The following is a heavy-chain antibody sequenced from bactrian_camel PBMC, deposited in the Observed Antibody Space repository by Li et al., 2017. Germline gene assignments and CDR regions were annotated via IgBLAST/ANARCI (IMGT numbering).Heavy chain of an antibody. CDR3: AATGGPVRGPYKLSARDYNY. D-gene: IGHD1*01. J-gene: IGHJ4*01. Sequence: QLVESGGGSVQAGGSLRLSCAFDAYTPANVRTAWFRQAPGQEREGVAAIYSGDGSAIYSDSATGRFTISQDTASKTVVLQMNSLKAEDTGMYYCAATGGPVRGPYKLSARDYNYWGQGTQVTVS. CDR1: AYTPANVR. CDR2: IYSGDGSA. V-gene: IGHV3S25*01.